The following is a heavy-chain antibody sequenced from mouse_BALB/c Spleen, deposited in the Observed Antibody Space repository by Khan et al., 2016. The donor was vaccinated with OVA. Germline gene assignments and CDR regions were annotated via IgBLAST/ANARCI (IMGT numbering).Heavy chain of an antibody. J-gene: IGHJ3*01. CDR2: ISYRGST. Sequence: VQLKESGPGLVKPSQSLSLTCTVTGYSITSDYAWNWIRQFPGNKLEWMGYISYRGSTSYNPSLKSRISITRDTSKNQFFLQLNSVTTEDTATYYCARSPPVGDLWFAYWGQGTLVTVSA. V-gene: IGHV3-2*02. CDR1: GYSITSDYA. D-gene: IGHD3-3*01. CDR3: ARSPPVGDLWFAY.